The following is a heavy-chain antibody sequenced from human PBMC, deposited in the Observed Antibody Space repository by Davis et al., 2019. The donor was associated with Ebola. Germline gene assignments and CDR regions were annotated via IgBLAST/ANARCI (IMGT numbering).Heavy chain of an antibody. CDR3: ARDIAMVPGVIGQYYFDY. V-gene: IGHV4-34*01. Sequence: MPGGSLRLSCAVYGGSFSGYYWSWIRQPPGKGLEWIGEINHSGSTNYNPSLKSRLTISVDTSKNQFSLKLSSVTAADTAVYYCARDIAMVPGVIGQYYFDYWGQGTLVTVSS. CDR1: GGSFSGYY. J-gene: IGHJ4*02. CDR2: INHSGST. D-gene: IGHD3-10*01.